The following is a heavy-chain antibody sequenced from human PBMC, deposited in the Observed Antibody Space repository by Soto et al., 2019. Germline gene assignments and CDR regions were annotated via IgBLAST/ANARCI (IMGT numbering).Heavy chain of an antibody. Sequence: SVKVSCKASGGTFGSYAISWVRQAPGQGLEWMGGIIPIFGTANYAQKFQGRVTITADESTSTAYMELSSLRSEDTAVYYCARESRYCICGSCYFLPGIDYCGQRSLVPVSA. V-gene: IGHV1-69*13. D-gene: IGHD2-15*01. CDR2: IIPIFGTA. CDR3: ARESRYCICGSCYFLPGIDY. CDR1: GGTFGSYA. J-gene: IGHJ4*02.